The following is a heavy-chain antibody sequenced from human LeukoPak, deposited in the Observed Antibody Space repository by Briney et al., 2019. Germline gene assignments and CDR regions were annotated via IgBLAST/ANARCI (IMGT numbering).Heavy chain of an antibody. CDR3: ARLDVVVPAAVDAFDI. V-gene: IGHV4-34*01. J-gene: IGHJ3*02. CDR1: GGSFSGYY. Sequence: SETLSLTCAVYGGSFSGYYWSWIRQPPGKGLEWIGEINHSGSTNYNPSLKSRVTISVDTSKNQFSLKLSSVTAADTAVYYCARLDVVVPAAVDAFDIWGQGTMVTVSS. CDR2: INHSGST. D-gene: IGHD2-2*01.